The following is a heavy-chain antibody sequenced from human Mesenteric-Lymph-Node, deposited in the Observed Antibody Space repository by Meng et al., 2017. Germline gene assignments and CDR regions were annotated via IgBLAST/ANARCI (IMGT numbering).Heavy chain of an antibody. CDR3: TRLVGNWDYDFWSGYYKGWARDAFDI. J-gene: IGHJ3*02. V-gene: IGHV3-73*01. CDR2: IRSKANSYAT. Sequence: GESLKISCAASGFTFSSYWMHWVRQASGKGLEWVGRIRSKANSYATAYAASVKGRFTISRDDSKNTAYLQMNSLKTEDTAVYYCTRLVGNWDYDFWSGYYKGWARDAFDIWGQGTMVTVSS. CDR1: GFTFSSYW. D-gene: IGHD3-3*01.